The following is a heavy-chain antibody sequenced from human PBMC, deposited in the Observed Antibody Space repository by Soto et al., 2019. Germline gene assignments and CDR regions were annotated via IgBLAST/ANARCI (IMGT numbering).Heavy chain of an antibody. Sequence: ASVKVSCKASGYPFIDYYIQCVRQAPGQWLEWVGWINPSSGATTYAQKFPGRVTMTRDTYISTAYMDLSKIRSDHTAVYYCVRRLRWRYLDHWSQGTTVTVPS. D-gene: IGHD2-21*01. CDR2: INPSSGAT. J-gene: IGHJ4*02. CDR1: GYPFIDYY. V-gene: IGHV1-2*02. CDR3: VRRLRWRYLDH.